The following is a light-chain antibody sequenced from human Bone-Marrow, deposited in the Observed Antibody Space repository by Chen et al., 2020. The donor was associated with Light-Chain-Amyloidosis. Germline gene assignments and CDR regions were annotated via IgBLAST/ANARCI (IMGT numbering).Light chain of an antibody. CDR3: QSADSSGTYEVI. CDR2: RDT. CDR1: DLPTKY. Sequence: SYELTQPPSVSVSPGQTARITCSGDDLPTKYAYWYQQNPGQAPVLVIHRDTERPAGISERFSGSSSGTTATLTISGVQAEDEADYNCQSADSSGTYEVIFGGGTKLTVL. J-gene: IGLJ2*01. V-gene: IGLV3-25*03.